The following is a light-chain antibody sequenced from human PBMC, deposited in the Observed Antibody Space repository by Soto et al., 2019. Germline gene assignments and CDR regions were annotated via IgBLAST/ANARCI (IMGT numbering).Light chain of an antibody. J-gene: IGLJ1*01. CDR2: EVS. CDR1: SSDVGGYNY. CDR3: SSYSFSSGLEGV. Sequence: QSALTQPAAVSGSPGQSITISCNGSSSDVGGYNYVSWYQQHPGKAPKVIIYEVSNRPSGVSNRFSGAKSGNTASLTISGRRAEDEADYYCSSYSFSSGLEGVFGTGTKLTVL. V-gene: IGLV2-14*01.